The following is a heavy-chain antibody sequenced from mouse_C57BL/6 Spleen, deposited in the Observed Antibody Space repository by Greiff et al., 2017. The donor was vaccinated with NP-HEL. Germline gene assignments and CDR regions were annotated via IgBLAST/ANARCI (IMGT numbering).Heavy chain of an antibody. J-gene: IGHJ4*01. CDR3: ARIYYYGSSLYYYAMDY. V-gene: IGHV2-2*01. CDR2: IWSGGST. CDR1: GFSLTSYG. D-gene: IGHD1-1*01. Sequence: QVQLKESGPGLVQPSQSLSITCTVSGFSLTSYGVHWVRQSPGKGLEWLGVIWSGGSTDYNAAFISRLSISKDNSKSQVFFKMNSLQADDTAIYYCARIYYYGSSLYYYAMDYWGQGTSVTVSS.